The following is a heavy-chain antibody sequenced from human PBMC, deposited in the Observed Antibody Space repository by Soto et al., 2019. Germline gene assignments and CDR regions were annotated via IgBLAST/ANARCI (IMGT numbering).Heavy chain of an antibody. V-gene: IGHV3-23*01. CDR3: AADSSGYYYGSDY. J-gene: IGHJ4*01. CDR2: ISGSGGST. D-gene: IGHD3-22*01. Sequence: EVQLLESGGGLVQPGGSLRLSCAASGFTFSSYAMSWVRQAPGKGLEWVSAISGSGGSTYYADSVKGRFTISRDNSKNTLYLQMNSLRAEDTAVYYCAADSSGYYYGSDYWGHGTLVTVSS. CDR1: GFTFSSYA.